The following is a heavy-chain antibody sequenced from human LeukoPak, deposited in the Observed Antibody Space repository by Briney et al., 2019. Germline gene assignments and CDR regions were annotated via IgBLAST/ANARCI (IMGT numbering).Heavy chain of an antibody. CDR2: INSDGSST. CDR3: AKVARSGTNWFDP. CDR1: GFTFSSYW. J-gene: IGHJ5*02. Sequence: GGSLRLSCAASGFTFSSYWMHWVRQAPGKGLVWVSRINSDGSSTSYADSVKGRFTISRDNAKNTLYLQMNSLRAEDTAVYYCAKVARSGTNWFDPWGQGTLVTVSS. V-gene: IGHV3-74*01.